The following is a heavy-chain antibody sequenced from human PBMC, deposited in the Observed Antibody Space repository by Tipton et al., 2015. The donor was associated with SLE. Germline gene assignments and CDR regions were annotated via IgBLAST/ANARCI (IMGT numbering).Heavy chain of an antibody. D-gene: IGHD6-13*01. J-gene: IGHJ4*02. CDR3: ARMPGNGPGVTAAGPFDH. V-gene: IGHV4-59*11. Sequence: TLSLTCTVSGTSTTSHYWSWIRQPPGKGLEWIGDIFYSGRTNFNPSLKSRVTISLDTSKNQFSLNLRSVTVADTAVYFCARMPGNGPGVTAAGPFDHWGQGTLVTVSS. CDR2: IFYSGRT. CDR1: GTSTTSHY.